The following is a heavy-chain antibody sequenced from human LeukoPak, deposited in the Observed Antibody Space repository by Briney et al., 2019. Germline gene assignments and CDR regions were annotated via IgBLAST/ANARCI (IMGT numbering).Heavy chain of an antibody. CDR2: IYPGDSDT. Sequence: GESLKISCKGSGYSFTSYWIGWVRPMPGKGLEWMGIIYPGDSDTRYSPSFQGQVTISADKSISTAYLQWSSLKASDTAMYYCARPSGGWFGSDAFDIWGQGTMVTVSS. J-gene: IGHJ3*02. D-gene: IGHD3-10*01. V-gene: IGHV5-51*01. CDR1: GYSFTSYW. CDR3: ARPSGGWFGSDAFDI.